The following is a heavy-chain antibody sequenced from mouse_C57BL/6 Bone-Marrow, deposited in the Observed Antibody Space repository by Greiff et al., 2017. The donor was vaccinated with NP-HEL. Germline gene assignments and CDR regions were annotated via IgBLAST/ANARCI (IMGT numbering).Heavy chain of an antibody. CDR2: IWRGGST. CDR3: AKNNDYYGSSHWYFDV. CDR1: GFSLTSYG. J-gene: IGHJ1*03. V-gene: IGHV2-5*01. Sequence: QVQLQQSGPGLVQPSQSLSITCTVSGFSLTSYGVHWVRQSPGKGLEWLGVIWRGGSTDYNAAFMSRLSITKDNSKSQVFFKMNSLQADDTAIYYCAKNNDYYGSSHWYFDVWGTGTTVTVSS. D-gene: IGHD1-1*01.